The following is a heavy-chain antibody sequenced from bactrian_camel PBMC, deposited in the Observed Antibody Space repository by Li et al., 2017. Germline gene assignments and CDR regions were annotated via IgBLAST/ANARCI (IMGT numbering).Heavy chain of an antibody. CDR1: GSIPTKRY. CDR2: IGYRRT. CDR3: NSVRCADGINN. Sequence: VQLVESGGGSAQAGGSLRLSCAASGSIPTKRYMAWFRQAPGKEREFVSSIGYRRTYVADSVKGRFTISQDNAKDLLYLQMNSLKLEDTGMYYCNSVRCADGINNWDQGTQVTVS. V-gene: IGHV3S60*01. J-gene: IGHJ4*01. D-gene: IGHD3*01.